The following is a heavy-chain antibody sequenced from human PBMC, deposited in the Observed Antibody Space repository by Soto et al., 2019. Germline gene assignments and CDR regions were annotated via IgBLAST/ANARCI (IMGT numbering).Heavy chain of an antibody. V-gene: IGHV4-39*01. CDR2: IYYSGST. J-gene: IGHJ5*02. Sequence: PSETLSLTCTVSGGSISSGGYYWSWIRQHPGKGLEWIGYIYYSGSTYYNPSLKSRVTISVDTSKNQFSLKLSSVTAADTAVYYCARQHPNWFDPWGQGTLVTVSS. CDR1: GGSISSGGYY. CDR3: ARQHPNWFDP.